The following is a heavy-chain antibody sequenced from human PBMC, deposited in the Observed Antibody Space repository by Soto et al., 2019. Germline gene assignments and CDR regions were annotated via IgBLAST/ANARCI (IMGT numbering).Heavy chain of an antibody. CDR2: IWYDGSNK. D-gene: IGHD6-19*01. CDR3: AKDRRGGIAVAGTGYYYGMDV. J-gene: IGHJ6*02. CDR1: GFTFSNYG. Sequence: PGGSLRLSCAASGFTFSNYGMHWVRQAPGKGLEWVAVIWYDGSNKYYADSVKGRFTISRDNSKNTLYLQMNSLRAEDTAVYYCAKDRRGGIAVAGTGYYYGMDVWGQGTTVTVSS. V-gene: IGHV3-30*02.